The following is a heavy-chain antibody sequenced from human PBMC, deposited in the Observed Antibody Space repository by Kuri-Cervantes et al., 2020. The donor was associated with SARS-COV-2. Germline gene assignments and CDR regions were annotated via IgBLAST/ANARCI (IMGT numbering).Heavy chain of an antibody. Sequence: SETLSLTCAVYGGSFSGYYWSWIRQPPGKGLEWIGEINHSGSTNYNPSLKSRVTISVDTSKNQFSLKLSSVTAADTAVYYCAGVGYYGSGSYYSTPPWGQGTLVTVSS. CDR3: AGVGYYGSGSYYSTPP. D-gene: IGHD3-10*01. CDR2: INHSGST. J-gene: IGHJ5*02. CDR1: GGSFSGYY. V-gene: IGHV4-34*01.